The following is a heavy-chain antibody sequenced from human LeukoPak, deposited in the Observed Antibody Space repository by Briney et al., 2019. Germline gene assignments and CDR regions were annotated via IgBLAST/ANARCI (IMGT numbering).Heavy chain of an antibody. V-gene: IGHV3-23*01. CDR3: AISQWLEYYFDY. CDR2: ISGSGGST. D-gene: IGHD6-19*01. J-gene: IGHJ4*02. CDR1: GFTFSSYA. Sequence: PGGSLGLSCAASGFTFSSYAMSWVRQAPGKGLEWVSAISGSGGSTYYADSVKGRFTISRDNSKNTLYLQMNSLRAEDTAVYYCAISQWLEYYFDYWGQGTLVTVSS.